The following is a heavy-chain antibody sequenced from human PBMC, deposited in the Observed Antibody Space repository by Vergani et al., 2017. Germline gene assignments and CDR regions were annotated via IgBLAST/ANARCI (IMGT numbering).Heavy chain of an antibody. J-gene: IGHJ6*02. CDR3: ASRYSSGWYYIGGYYGMDV. V-gene: IGHV4-4*03. Sequence: QVQLQESGPGLVKPPGTLSLTCAVSGGSISSSNWWSWVRQPPGKGLEWIGEIYYSGSTYYNPSLKSRVTISVDTSKNQFSLKLSSVTAADTAVYYCASRYSSGWYYIGGYYGMDVWGQGTTVTVSS. CDR1: GGSISSSNW. D-gene: IGHD6-19*01. CDR2: IYYSGST.